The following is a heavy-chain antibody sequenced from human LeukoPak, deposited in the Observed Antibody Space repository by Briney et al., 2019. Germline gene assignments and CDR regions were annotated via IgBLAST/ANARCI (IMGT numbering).Heavy chain of an antibody. V-gene: IGHV4-34*01. Sequence: PSETLSLTCAVYGGSFSGHYWSWIRQPPGKGLEWIGEINHSGSTNYNPSLKSRVTISVDTSKNQFSLKLSSVTAADTAVYYCARGFLYGRPRTFDIWGQGTMVTVSS. D-gene: IGHD4-17*01. CDR1: GGSFSGHY. J-gene: IGHJ3*02. CDR3: ARGFLYGRPRTFDI. CDR2: INHSGST.